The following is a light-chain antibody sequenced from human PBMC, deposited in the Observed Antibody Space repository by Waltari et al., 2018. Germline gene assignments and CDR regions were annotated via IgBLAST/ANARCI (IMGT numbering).Light chain of an antibody. CDR2: EVS. CDR3: MQATHWPWT. Sequence: DVVMTQSPLSLTVTIGQSASISCRSSQSLAHNDGNTYLKWYQQRPGQSPRRLIDEVSNRDSGVPDRFGGSGSGTDFTLKINSVEAEDVGVYYCMQATHWPWTFGQGTKVEIK. V-gene: IGKV2-30*02. J-gene: IGKJ1*01. CDR1: QSLAHNDGNTY.